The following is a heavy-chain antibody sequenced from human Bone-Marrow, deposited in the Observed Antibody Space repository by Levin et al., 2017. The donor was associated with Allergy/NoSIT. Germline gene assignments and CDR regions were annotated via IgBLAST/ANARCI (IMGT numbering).Heavy chain of an antibody. Sequence: PGGSLRLSCIVSGFRFTDYYMSWIRQAPGGRLEWISYIYGGGTATYYADSVKGRFTISKDSDKSTLFLQMNGLRADDTAMYFCARLLGDSVYDLNWGQGTLVTVSS. J-gene: IGHJ4*02. D-gene: IGHD5/OR15-5a*01. V-gene: IGHV3-11*01. CDR1: GFRFTDYY. CDR3: ARLLGDSVYDLN. CDR2: IYGGGTAT.